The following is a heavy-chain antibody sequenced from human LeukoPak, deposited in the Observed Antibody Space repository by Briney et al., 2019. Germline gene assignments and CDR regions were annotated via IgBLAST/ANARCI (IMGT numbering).Heavy chain of an antibody. V-gene: IGHV4-39*01. CDR3: ARRNYYDSPWDY. J-gene: IGHJ4*02. CDR1: GGSISSSSYY. Sequence: SETLSLTCTVYGGSISSSSYYWGWIRQPPGKGLEWIGSIYYSGSTYYNPSLKSRVTISVDTSKNQFSLKLSSVTAADTAVYYCARRNYYDSPWDYWGQGTLVTVSS. CDR2: IYYSGST. D-gene: IGHD3-22*01.